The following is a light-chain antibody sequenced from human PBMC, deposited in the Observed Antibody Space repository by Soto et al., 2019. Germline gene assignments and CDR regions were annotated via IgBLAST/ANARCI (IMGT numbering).Light chain of an antibody. Sequence: EIVLTQSPGTLSLSPGERATLSCRASQSVISNYLAWYQQKPGQTPRLLIYGASSRATGIPDRFSGSGSGTDFTLTISRLEPEDFAMYYCQQYGSSPPVTFGQGTRLEIK. CDR3: QQYGSSPPVT. V-gene: IGKV3-20*01. CDR2: GAS. J-gene: IGKJ5*01. CDR1: QSVISNY.